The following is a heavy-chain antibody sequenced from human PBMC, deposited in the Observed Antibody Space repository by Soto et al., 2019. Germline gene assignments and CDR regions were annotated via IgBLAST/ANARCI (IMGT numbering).Heavy chain of an antibody. D-gene: IGHD1-1*01. CDR3: ARIPSTGPYYFDY. V-gene: IGHV5-51*01. CDR1: GYSFTSYW. Sequence: PGASLKISCKASGYSFTSYWIGWVRQMPGKGLEWMGIIYPGDSDTRYSPSFQGQVTISADKSISTASLQWSSLKASDTAMYYCARIPSTGPYYFDYWGQGTLVTAPQ. J-gene: IGHJ4*02. CDR2: IYPGDSDT.